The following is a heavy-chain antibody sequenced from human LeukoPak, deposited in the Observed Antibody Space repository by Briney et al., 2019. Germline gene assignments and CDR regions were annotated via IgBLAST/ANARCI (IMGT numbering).Heavy chain of an antibody. CDR2: ITWNSGSI. J-gene: IGHJ4*02. Sequence: GRSLRLSCVASGFTFDDYAMHWVRQVPGKGLEWVAGITWNSGSIGYADSAKGRFTISRDNAKNSLYLQMNSLGVEDTALYYCAKDIWFRRRGATGLDYWGQGALVTVSS. V-gene: IGHV3-9*01. CDR1: GFTFDDYA. CDR3: AKDIWFRRRGATGLDY. D-gene: IGHD1-26*01.